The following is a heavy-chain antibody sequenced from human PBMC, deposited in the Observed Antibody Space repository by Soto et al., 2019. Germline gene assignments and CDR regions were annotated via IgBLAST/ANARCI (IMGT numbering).Heavy chain of an antibody. CDR2: ISAYNGNT. CDR1: GYTFTSYG. D-gene: IGHD3-3*01. Sequence: QVQLVQSGAEVKKPGASVKVSCKASGYTFTSYGISWVRQAPGQGLEWMGWISAYNGNTNYAQKLQGRVTMTTDTSTSTAYIELRSLRSDDTAVYYCARVGAFGIFGVVTVSSYYYGMDVWGQGTTVTVSS. V-gene: IGHV1-18*01. CDR3: ARVGAFGIFGVVTVSSYYYGMDV. J-gene: IGHJ6*02.